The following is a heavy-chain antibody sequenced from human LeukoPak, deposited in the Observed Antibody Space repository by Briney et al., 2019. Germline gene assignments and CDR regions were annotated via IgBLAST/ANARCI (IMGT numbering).Heavy chain of an antibody. Sequence: GGSLRLSCAASGFTFSSYWMHWVRQAPGKGLVWVSRINSDGSSTSYADSVKGRFTISRDNAKNSLYLQMNSLRAEDSAVYYCVRDMRGGWKFDYWGQGTLVTVSS. CDR3: VRDMRGGWKFDY. CDR2: INSDGSST. CDR1: GFTFSSYW. J-gene: IGHJ4*02. D-gene: IGHD6-19*01. V-gene: IGHV3-74*01.